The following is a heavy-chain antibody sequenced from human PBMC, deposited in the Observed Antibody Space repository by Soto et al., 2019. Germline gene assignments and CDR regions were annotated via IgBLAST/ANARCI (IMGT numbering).Heavy chain of an antibody. V-gene: IGHV1-69*12. D-gene: IGHD2-15*01. CDR1: GGTFSSYA. CDR3: ARRDLSGSAPGYCSGGSCYYYYYGMDV. J-gene: IGHJ6*02. Sequence: QVQLVQSGAEVKKPGSSVKVSCKASGGTFSSYAISWVRQAPGQGLEWMGGIIPIFGTANYAQKFQGRVTITADESTSTAYMELSSMRSEDTAVYYGARRDLSGSAPGYCSGGSCYYYYYGMDVWGQGTTVTVSS. CDR2: IIPIFGTA.